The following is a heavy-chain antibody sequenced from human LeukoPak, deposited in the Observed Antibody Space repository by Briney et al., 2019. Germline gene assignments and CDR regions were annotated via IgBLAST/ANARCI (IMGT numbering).Heavy chain of an antibody. D-gene: IGHD2-2*02. CDR2: INTNTGNP. J-gene: IGHJ4*02. V-gene: IGHV7-4-1*02. Sequence: ASVKVSCKASGYTFTSYAMNWVRQAPGQGLEWMGWINTNTGNPTYAQGFTGRFVFSLDTSVSTAYLQISSLKAEDTAVYYCARSKYQLLYRHFDYWGQGTLVTVSS. CDR1: GYTFTSYA. CDR3: ARSKYQLLYRHFDY.